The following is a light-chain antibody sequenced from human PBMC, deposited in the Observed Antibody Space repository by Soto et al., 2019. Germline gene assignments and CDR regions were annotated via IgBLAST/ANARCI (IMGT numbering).Light chain of an antibody. V-gene: IGKV1-39*01. J-gene: IGKJ5*01. CDR1: QSISRY. CDR2: GVS. Sequence: DIQMTHSPSSLSASVGDRVTITCRASQSISRYLNWYQQKPGKAPKLLIFGVSSLQGGVPSRFSGSGSGTDFILTISSLQREDFATYYCQQNYDTLPTFGQGTRLEIK. CDR3: QQNYDTLPT.